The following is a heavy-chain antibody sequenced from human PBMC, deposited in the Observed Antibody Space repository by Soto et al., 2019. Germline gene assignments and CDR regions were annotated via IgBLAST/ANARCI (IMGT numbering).Heavy chain of an antibody. CDR3: ARAIAAAGPRFDP. D-gene: IGHD6-13*01. Sequence: AASVKVSCKASGYTFTSYGISWMRQAPGLGLEWMGWISAYNGNTNYAQKLQGRVTMTTDTSTSTAYMELRSLRSDDTAVYYCARAIAAAGPRFDPWGQGTLVTVSS. J-gene: IGHJ5*02. V-gene: IGHV1-18*01. CDR1: GYTFTSYG. CDR2: ISAYNGNT.